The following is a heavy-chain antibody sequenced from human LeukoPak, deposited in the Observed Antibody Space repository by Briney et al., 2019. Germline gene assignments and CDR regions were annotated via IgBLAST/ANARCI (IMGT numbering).Heavy chain of an antibody. Sequence: SETLSLTCTVSGGSISSYYWSWIRQPPGKGLEWIGYIYYSGSTNYNPSLKSRVTISVDTSKNQFSLKLSSVTAADTAVYYCARHPYSSSLFDFDYWGQGTLVTVSS. CDR2: IYYSGST. V-gene: IGHV4-59*08. CDR1: GGSISSYY. CDR3: ARHPYSSSLFDFDY. D-gene: IGHD6-6*01. J-gene: IGHJ4*02.